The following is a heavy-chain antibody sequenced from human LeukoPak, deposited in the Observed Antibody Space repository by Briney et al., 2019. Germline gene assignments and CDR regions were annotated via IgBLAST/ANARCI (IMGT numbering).Heavy chain of an antibody. CDR2: INPNSGGT. V-gene: IGHV1-2*06. CDR1: GYTFTGYY. J-gene: IGHJ4*02. Sequence: ASVKVSCKASGYTFTGYYMHWVRQAPGQGLEWMGRINPNSGGTNYAQKFQGRVTMTRDTSISTAYMELSRLRSDDTAVYYCARESIAASSFDYWGQGTLVTVSS. CDR3: ARESIAASSFDY. D-gene: IGHD6-6*01.